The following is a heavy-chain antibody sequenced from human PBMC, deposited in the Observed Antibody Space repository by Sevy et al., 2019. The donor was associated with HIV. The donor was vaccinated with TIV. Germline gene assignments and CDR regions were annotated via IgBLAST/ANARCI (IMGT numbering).Heavy chain of an antibody. D-gene: IGHD4-17*01. CDR2: IKSKTDGGTT. V-gene: IGHV3-15*01. CDR3: TTEADYGDYAFDY. Sequence: GGSLRLSCGASAFTFSKAWMSWVRQAPGKGLEWVGRIKSKTDGGTTDYAAPVKGRFTISRDDAKYTLYLQMSSVKTDVTAVYYCTTEADYGDYAFDYWGQGTLVTVSS. CDR1: AFTFSKAW. J-gene: IGHJ4*02.